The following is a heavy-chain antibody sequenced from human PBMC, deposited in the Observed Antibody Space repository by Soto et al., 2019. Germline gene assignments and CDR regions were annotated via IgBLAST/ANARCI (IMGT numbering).Heavy chain of an antibody. CDR3: ASRRYYDSGVNYYYGMDV. J-gene: IGHJ6*02. CDR2: IYPGYSDT. CDR1: RYSFSSYW. Sequence: GDSLKISFKGSRYSFSSYWIGWVRQMPGKGLEWMGIIYPGYSDTIYSPSFQGQVTISADKSISTAYLQGSSLKASDTAMYYCASRRYYDSGVNYYYGMDVWGQGTTVTVSS. D-gene: IGHD3-22*01. V-gene: IGHV5-51*01.